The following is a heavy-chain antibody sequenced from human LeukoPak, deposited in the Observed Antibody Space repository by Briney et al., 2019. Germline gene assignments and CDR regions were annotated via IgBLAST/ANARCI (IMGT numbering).Heavy chain of an antibody. CDR1: GFTFSSYS. CDR2: ISSSSSYI. V-gene: IGHV3-21*01. CDR3: ARDLEGSSWYYGY. Sequence: GGSLRLSCAASGFTFSSYSMNWVRQAPGKGLEWVSSISSSSSYIYYADSVKGRFTISRDNAKNSLYLQMNSLRAEDTAVYYCARDLEGSSWYYGYGGQGTLVTVSS. D-gene: IGHD6-13*01. J-gene: IGHJ4*02.